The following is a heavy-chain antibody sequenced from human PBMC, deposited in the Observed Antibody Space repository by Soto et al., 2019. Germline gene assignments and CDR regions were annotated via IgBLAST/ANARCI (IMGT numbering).Heavy chain of an antibody. V-gene: IGHV1-69*02. Sequence: QVQLVQSGAEVKKPGSSVKVSCKASGGTFSRYTINWMRQAPGQGLEWMGRIIPIAAIANYTQKFQGRVTIPVDKSSTTAYMELSSLRSDDTAVYYCARGSTIVRGAPSWFDPWGQGTLVTVSS. CDR3: ARGSTIVRGAPSWFDP. D-gene: IGHD3-10*01. CDR1: GGTFSRYT. J-gene: IGHJ5*02. CDR2: IIPIAAIA.